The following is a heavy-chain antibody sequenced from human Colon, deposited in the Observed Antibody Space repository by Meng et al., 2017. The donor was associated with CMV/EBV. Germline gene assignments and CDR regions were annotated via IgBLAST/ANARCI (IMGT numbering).Heavy chain of an antibody. CDR1: GFTFSTSW. CDR2: LTPDGRDT. J-gene: IGHJ4*02. V-gene: IGHV3-7*01. Sequence: GGSLRLSCEASGFTFSTSWMHWIRQVPGKGLEWVAILTPDGRDTYYVDSVKGRFTISRDNAKDSLYLQMSSLRAEDTALYYCARVPRSDLAYWGQGTLVTVSS. CDR3: ARVPRSDLAY.